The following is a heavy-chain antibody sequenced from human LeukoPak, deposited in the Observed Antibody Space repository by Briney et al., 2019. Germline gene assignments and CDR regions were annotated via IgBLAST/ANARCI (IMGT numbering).Heavy chain of an antibody. CDR3: TTGYCSSTSCYDRYFDY. Sequence: GSLRLSCAAFGFTFSNAWMSWVRQAPGKGLEWVGRIKSKTDGGTTDYAAPVKGRFTISRDDSKNTLYLQMNSLKTEDTAVYYCTTGYCSSTSCYDRYFDYWGQGTLVTVSS. V-gene: IGHV3-15*01. CDR2: IKSKTDGGTT. D-gene: IGHD2-2*01. J-gene: IGHJ4*02. CDR1: GFTFSNAW.